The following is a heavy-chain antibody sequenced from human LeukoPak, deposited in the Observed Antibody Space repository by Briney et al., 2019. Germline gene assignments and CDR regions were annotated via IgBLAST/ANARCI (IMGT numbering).Heavy chain of an antibody. D-gene: IGHD3-10*01. J-gene: IGHJ4*02. V-gene: IGHV1-46*01. CDR2: INPSGGST. CDR1: RYVFTNYY. Sequence: ASVKVSCKASRYVFTNYYMHWVRQAPGQGLEWVGIINPSGGSTSYAQKFKGRVTMTRDTSTGTVYMELNSLRSEDTAMYYCARASRLGGFDYWGQGTLVTVSS. CDR3: ARASRLGGFDY.